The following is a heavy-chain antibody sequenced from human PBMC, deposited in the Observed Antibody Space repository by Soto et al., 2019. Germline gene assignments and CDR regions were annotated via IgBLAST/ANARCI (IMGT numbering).Heavy chain of an antibody. Sequence: GGSLRLSCAASGFTFSSYSMNWVRQAPGKGLEWVSYISSSSSTIYYADSVKGRFTISRDNAKNSLYLQMNSLRDEDTAVYYCARRRIGAAAAYGMDVRGQGTTVTVSS. V-gene: IGHV3-48*02. CDR2: ISSSSSTI. D-gene: IGHD6-13*01. CDR1: GFTFSSYS. J-gene: IGHJ6*02. CDR3: ARRRIGAAAAYGMDV.